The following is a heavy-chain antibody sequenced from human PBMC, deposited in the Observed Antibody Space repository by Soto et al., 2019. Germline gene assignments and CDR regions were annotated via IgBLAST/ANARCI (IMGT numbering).Heavy chain of an antibody. V-gene: IGHV3-30-3*01. Sequence: GSLRLSCAASGFTFSSYAMHWVRQAPGKGLEWVAVISYDGSNKYYADSVKGRFTISRDNSKNTLYLQMNSLRAEDTAVYYCARDVAPFYSSSGLDYWGQGTLVTVSS. CDR2: ISYDGSNK. CDR1: GFTFSSYA. CDR3: ARDVAPFYSSSGLDY. J-gene: IGHJ4*02. D-gene: IGHD6-6*01.